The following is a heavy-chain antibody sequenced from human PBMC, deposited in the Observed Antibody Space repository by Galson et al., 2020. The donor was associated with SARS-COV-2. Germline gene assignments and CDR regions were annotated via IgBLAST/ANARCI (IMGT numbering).Heavy chain of an antibody. V-gene: IGHV3-33*01. Sequence: GESLKISRAASGFTFSSYGMHWVRQAPGKGLEWVAVIWYDGSNKYYADSVKGRFTISRDNSKNTLYLQMNSLRTDDTAVYYCSRGGSSGDDAFDIWGQGTMVTVSS. J-gene: IGHJ3*02. CDR2: IWYDGSNK. CDR1: GFTFSSYG. D-gene: IGHD6-19*01. CDR3: SRGGSSGDDAFDI.